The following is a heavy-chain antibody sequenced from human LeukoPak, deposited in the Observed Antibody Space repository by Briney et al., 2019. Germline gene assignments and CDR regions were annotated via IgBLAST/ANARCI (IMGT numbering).Heavy chain of an antibody. J-gene: IGHJ4*02. CDR1: GGSISSYY. CDR2: IYYSGST. Sequence: SETLSLTCTVSGGSISSYYWSWIRQPPGKGLEWIGYIYYSGSTNYNPSLKSRVTISVDTSKNQFPLKLSSVTAADTAVYYCAREKSDGYFDYWGQGTLVTVSS. V-gene: IGHV4-59*01. CDR3: AREKSDGYFDY. D-gene: IGHD2-21*01.